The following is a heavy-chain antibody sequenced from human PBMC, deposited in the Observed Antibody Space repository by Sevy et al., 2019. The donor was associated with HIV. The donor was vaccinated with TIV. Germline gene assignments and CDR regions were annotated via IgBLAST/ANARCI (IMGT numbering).Heavy chain of an antibody. Sequence: SETLSLTCTVSGGSISSYYWSWIRQPPGKGLEWIGYIYYSGSTNYNPSLKSRVTISVDTSKNQFSLKLSSVTAADTAVYYCARVRALGYCSSTSCYKSRAYCGMDVWGQGTTVTVSS. V-gene: IGHV4-59*01. CDR1: GGSISSYY. CDR3: ARVRALGYCSSTSCYKSRAYCGMDV. J-gene: IGHJ6*02. D-gene: IGHD2-2*02. CDR2: IYYSGST.